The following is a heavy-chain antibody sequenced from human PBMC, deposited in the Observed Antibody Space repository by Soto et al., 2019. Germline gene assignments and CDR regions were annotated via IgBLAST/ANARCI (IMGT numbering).Heavy chain of an antibody. J-gene: IGHJ4*02. V-gene: IGHV3-23*01. CDR1: GFTFSSYA. Sequence: GSLRLSCAASGFTFSSYAMSWVRQAPGKGLEWVSAISGSGGSTYYAGSVKGRFTISRDNSKNTLYLQMSSLRAEDTAVYYCAKVAHPPNYYDSSGYYLHYWGQGTLVTVSS. CDR3: AKVAHPPNYYDSSGYYLHY. CDR2: ISGSGGST. D-gene: IGHD3-22*01.